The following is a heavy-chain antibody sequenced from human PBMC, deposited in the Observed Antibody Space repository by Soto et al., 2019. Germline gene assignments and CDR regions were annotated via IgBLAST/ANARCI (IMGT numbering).Heavy chain of an antibody. Sequence: QVQLEQSGAEVKKPGSSVKVSCKASGDRFTSHAISWVRQAPGQGLEWVGTVLPVLGTTNYAQKLRGRVTITADESTSTAYMELGSLTSDDTAIYYCARDRADRGFDYWGQGTLVTVSS. CDR3: ARDRADRGFDY. J-gene: IGHJ4*02. D-gene: IGHD3-10*01. V-gene: IGHV1-69*18. CDR1: GDRFTSHA. CDR2: VLPVLGTT.